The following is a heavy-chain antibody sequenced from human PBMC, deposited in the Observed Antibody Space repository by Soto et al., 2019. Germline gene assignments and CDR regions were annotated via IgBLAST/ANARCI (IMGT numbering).Heavy chain of an antibody. D-gene: IGHD3-3*01. CDR1: GAALSSGGYF. CDR2: IYYSGGT. V-gene: IGHV4-61*08. CDR3: VRGPSQGSSLFGPLDS. J-gene: IGHJ4*02. Sequence: HSETLSHTSTVSGAALSSGGYFYTWVRQPPGKGLEWLGYIYYSGGTNYNPSLKSRVTISLDKSKSQFSLRLISVTAADTAVYYCVRGPSQGSSLFGPLDSWGQGTLVTVSS.